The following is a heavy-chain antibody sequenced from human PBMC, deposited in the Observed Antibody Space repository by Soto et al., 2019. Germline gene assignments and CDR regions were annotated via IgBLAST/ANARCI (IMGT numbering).Heavy chain of an antibody. D-gene: IGHD4-17*01. V-gene: IGHV1-69*01. CDR3: ARAADGDYYYYGMDV. J-gene: IGHJ6*02. CDR2: IIAFYGTI. Sequence: QVHLVQSGAEVKKPGSSVRVSCKASGGTLSIYAISWVRQAPGQGLEWMGGIIAFYGTINYAQKFQGRVKITADDSTSTAYMELTSLRSEDTAVYYCARAADGDYYYYGMDVWGQGTTVIGSS. CDR1: GGTLSIYA.